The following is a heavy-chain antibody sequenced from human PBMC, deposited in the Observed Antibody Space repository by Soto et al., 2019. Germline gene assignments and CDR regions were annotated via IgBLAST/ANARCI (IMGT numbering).Heavy chain of an antibody. CDR1: GYSFTNYW. CDR2: IYPGDSDA. D-gene: IGHD3-16*01. V-gene: IGHV5-51*01. CDR3: GRHFYDYLGN. J-gene: IGHJ4*02. Sequence: LVEPLKVSCKASGYSFTNYWIGWVRQMHGKGLEWVGIIYPGDSDARYSPSFQGQVTISVDKSINTAYLQWSSLKASDTAMYYCGRHFYDYLGNWGRGPLVTVSS.